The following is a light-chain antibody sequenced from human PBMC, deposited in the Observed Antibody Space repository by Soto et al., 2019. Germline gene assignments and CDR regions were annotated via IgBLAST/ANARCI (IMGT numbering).Light chain of an antibody. CDR3: QQYDNLPVT. J-gene: IGKJ2*01. Sequence: DIQMTQSPSSLSASVGDRVTITCQASQDISNDLNWYQQKPGKAPMLLIYDASNLETGVPSRFSGSGSRTDFTFTISSLQPEDIATYYCQQYDNLPVTFGQGTKLEIK. V-gene: IGKV1-33*01. CDR2: DAS. CDR1: QDISND.